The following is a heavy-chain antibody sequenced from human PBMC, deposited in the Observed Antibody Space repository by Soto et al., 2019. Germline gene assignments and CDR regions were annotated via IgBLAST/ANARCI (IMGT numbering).Heavy chain of an antibody. J-gene: IGHJ6*02. Sequence: EASVKVSCKASGYTFTSYYMHWVRQAPGQGLEWMGIINPSGGSTSYAQKFQGRVTMTRDTSTSTVYMELSSLRSEDTAVYYCARVAGDYSLYYYYGMDVWGQGTTVTVSS. CDR3: ARVAGDYSLYYYYGMDV. V-gene: IGHV1-46*03. CDR2: INPSGGST. CDR1: GYTFTSYY. D-gene: IGHD4-17*01.